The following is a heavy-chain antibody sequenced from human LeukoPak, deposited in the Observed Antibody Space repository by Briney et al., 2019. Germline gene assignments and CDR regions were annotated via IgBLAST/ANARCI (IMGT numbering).Heavy chain of an antibody. D-gene: IGHD3-9*01. J-gene: IGHJ4*02. CDR3: ARDAPYYDILTGYPSFFDY. CDR2: IYTSGST. V-gene: IGHV4-61*02. CDR1: GGSISSGSYY. Sequence: SETLSLTCTVSGGSISSGSYYWSWIRQPAGKGLEWIGRIYTSGSTNYNPSHKSRVTISVDTSKNQFSLKLSSVTAADTAVYSCARDAPYYDILTGYPSFFDYWGQGTLVTVSS.